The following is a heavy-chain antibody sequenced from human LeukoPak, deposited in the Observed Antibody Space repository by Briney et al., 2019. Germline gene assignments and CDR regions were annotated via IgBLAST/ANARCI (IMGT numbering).Heavy chain of an antibody. CDR2: IWYDGTNK. V-gene: IGHV3-33*06. CDR1: GFTFSDYG. D-gene: IGHD1-26*01. J-gene: IGHJ5*01. Sequence: GRSLRLSCAASGFTFSDYGIHWVRQAPGKGLEWVAVIWYDGTNKYYGDSVKGRFTISRDNSKNTLYLQMNSLRAEDTAVYYCAKDRGSYSITADSWGQGTLVTVSS. CDR3: AKDRGSYSITADS.